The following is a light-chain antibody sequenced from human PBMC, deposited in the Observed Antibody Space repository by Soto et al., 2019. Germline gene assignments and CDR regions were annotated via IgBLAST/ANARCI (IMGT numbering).Light chain of an antibody. CDR3: QQYISYPLT. J-gene: IGKJ4*01. CDR1: QSIDTW. V-gene: IGKV1-5*03. CDR2: KAS. Sequence: DIQMTHWPAPLSASLLYIVTITCRASQSIDTWLSWHQQIPGRAPKVLIYKASNLEDGVPSRFSGSGSGTEFTLTISSLQPDDFATYYCQQYISYPLTFGGGTKVDIK.